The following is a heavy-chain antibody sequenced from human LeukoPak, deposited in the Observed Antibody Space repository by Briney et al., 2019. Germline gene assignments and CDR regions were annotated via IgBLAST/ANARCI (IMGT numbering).Heavy chain of an antibody. CDR2: ISSSSSYI. CDR3: ARDVLVSSSEDY. Sequence: GGSLRLSCAASGFTSSSYSMNWVRQAPGKGLEWVSSISSSSSYIYYADSVKGRFTISRDNAKNSLYLQMNSLRAEDTAVYYCARDVLVSSSEDYWGQGTLVTVSS. V-gene: IGHV3-21*01. D-gene: IGHD2-8*02. CDR1: GFTSSSYS. J-gene: IGHJ4*02.